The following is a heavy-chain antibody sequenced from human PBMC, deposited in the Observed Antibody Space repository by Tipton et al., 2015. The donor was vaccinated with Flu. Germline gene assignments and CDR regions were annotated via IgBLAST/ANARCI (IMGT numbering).Heavy chain of an antibody. V-gene: IGHV3-21*01. D-gene: IGHD3-22*01. CDR2: ISSSSSYI. CDR3: ARVNYYDSSGYVY. Sequence: QLVQSGGGVVQPGRSLRLSCAASGFTFSSYAMHWVRQAPGKGLEWVSSISSSSSYIYYADSVKGRFTISRDNAKNSLYLQMNSLRAEDTAVYYCARVNYYDSSGYVYWGQGTLVTVSS. J-gene: IGHJ4*02. CDR1: GFTFSSYA.